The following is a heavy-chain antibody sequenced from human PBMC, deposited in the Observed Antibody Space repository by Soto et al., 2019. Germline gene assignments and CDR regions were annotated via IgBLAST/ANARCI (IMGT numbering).Heavy chain of an antibody. J-gene: IGHJ6*02. V-gene: IGHV5-51*01. CDR2: IHPADSET. CDR1: GFSFSNYW. D-gene: IGHD6-25*01. Sequence: GESLKISCKGSGFSFSNYWIAWVRQMPGKGLEWMGSIHPADSETRYSPSFQGHVTMSVDKSTSTAYLQWSTLKASDTAMYYCARVFAAVLYGVDVWGQGTTVTV. CDR3: ARVFAAVLYGVDV.